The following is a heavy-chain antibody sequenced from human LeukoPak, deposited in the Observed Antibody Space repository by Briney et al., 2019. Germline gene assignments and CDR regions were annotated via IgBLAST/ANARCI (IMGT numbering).Heavy chain of an antibody. Sequence: PSETLSLTCGVSGGSISSPNWWSWVRQPPGKGLEWIGEIYHGGSTNYNPSLKSRVTISLDESQNQFSLKLSSVTAADTAVYYCARYYYYYMDVWGKGTTVTVSS. J-gene: IGHJ6*03. V-gene: IGHV4-4*02. CDR1: GGSISSPNW. CDR2: IYHGGST. CDR3: ARYYYYYMDV.